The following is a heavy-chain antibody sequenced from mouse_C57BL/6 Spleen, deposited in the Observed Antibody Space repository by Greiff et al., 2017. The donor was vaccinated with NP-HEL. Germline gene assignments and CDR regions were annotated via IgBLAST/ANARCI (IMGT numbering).Heavy chain of an antibody. CDR2: IRLKSDNYAT. CDR1: GFTFSNYW. Sequence: EVKLVESGGGLVQPGGSMKLSCVASGFTFSNYWMNWVRQSPEKGLEWVAQIRLKSDNYATHYAESVKGRFTISRDDSKSSVYLQMNNLRAEDTGIYYCTGGIYYGNLRGYYYAMDYWGQGTSVTVSS. J-gene: IGHJ4*01. V-gene: IGHV6-3*01. CDR3: TGGIYYGNLRGYYYAMDY. D-gene: IGHD2-1*01.